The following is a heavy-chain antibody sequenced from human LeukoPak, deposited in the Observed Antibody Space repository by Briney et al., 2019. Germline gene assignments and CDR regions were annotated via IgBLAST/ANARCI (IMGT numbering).Heavy chain of an antibody. J-gene: IGHJ6*02. Sequence: GASVKVSCKASGYTFTGYYMHWVRQAPGQGLEWMGWISAYNGNTNYAQKLQGRVTMTTDTSTSTAYMELRSLRSDDTAVYYCARDQTTRRYYYYGMDVWGQGTTVTVSS. CDR1: GYTFTGYY. V-gene: IGHV1-18*04. CDR2: ISAYNGNT. D-gene: IGHD1-7*01. CDR3: ARDQTTRRYYYYGMDV.